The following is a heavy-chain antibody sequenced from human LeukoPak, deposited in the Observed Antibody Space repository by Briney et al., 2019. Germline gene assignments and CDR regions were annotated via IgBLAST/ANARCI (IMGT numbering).Heavy chain of an antibody. V-gene: IGHV5-51*01. CDR3: ARLKAAAGTGGAFDI. CDR1: GYSFTSYW. J-gene: IGHJ3*02. Sequence: GESLKISCKGSGYSFTSYWIGWVRQMPGKGLEWMGIIYPGDSDTRYSPSFQGQVTISADKSISTAYLQWSSLKASDTAMYYCARLKAAAGTGGAFDIWGQGTMVTVSS. D-gene: IGHD6-13*01. CDR2: IYPGDSDT.